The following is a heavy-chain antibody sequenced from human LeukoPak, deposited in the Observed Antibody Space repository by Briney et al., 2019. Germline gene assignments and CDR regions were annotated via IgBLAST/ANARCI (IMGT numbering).Heavy chain of an antibody. J-gene: IGHJ4*02. CDR3: AREGGNIVVVVAATDFDY. D-gene: IGHD2-15*01. CDR1: GYSISSGYY. Sequence: SETLSLTCTVSGYSISSGYYWGWIRQPPGKGLEWIGSIYHSGSTYYNPSLKSRVTISVDTSKNQFSLKLSSVAAADTAVYYCAREGGNIVVVVAATDFDYWGQGTLVTVSS. V-gene: IGHV4-38-2*02. CDR2: IYHSGST.